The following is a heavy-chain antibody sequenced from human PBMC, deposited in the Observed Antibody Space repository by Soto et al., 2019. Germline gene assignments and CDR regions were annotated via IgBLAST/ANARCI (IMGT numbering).Heavy chain of an antibody. D-gene: IGHD1-7*01. CDR1: AFSLSTSGVG. J-gene: IGHJ4*02. CDR3: ARLVAAGTTYYFDS. CDR2: IYWDDDK. Sequence: QITLKESGPTLVKPTQTLTLTCTFSAFSLSTSGVGVGWIRQPPGKALEWLTFIYWDDDKRYSPSLKSRLTITKETSKNQVVLTMTNMDPVDTATYYCARLVAAGTTYYFDSWGQGTLVTVSS. V-gene: IGHV2-5*02.